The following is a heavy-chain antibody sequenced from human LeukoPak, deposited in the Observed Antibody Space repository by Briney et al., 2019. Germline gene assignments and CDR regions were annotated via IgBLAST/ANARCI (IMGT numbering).Heavy chain of an antibody. D-gene: IGHD3-9*01. CDR2: IYYSGST. V-gene: IGHV4-59*01. Sequence: SETLSLTCAVYGGSFSSYYWSWIRQPPGKGLEWIGYIYYSGSTNYNPSLKSRVTISVDTSKNQFSLKLSSVTAADTAVYYCARARSPYYDILTGYYRPTLFDYWGQGTLVIVSS. J-gene: IGHJ4*02. CDR1: GGSFSSYY. CDR3: ARARSPYYDILTGYYRPTLFDY.